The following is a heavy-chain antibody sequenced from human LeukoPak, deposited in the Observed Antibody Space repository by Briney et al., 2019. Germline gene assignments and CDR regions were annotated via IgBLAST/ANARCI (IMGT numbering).Heavy chain of an antibody. Sequence: ASVKVSCKAFGYTFTSYAMNWVRQAPGQGLEWMGWINTNTGNPTYAQGFTGRFVFSLDTSVSTAYLQISSLKAEDTAVYYCARALDTAMVNDYYYMDVWGKGTTVTVSS. D-gene: IGHD5-18*01. J-gene: IGHJ6*03. CDR1: GYTFTSYA. CDR3: ARALDTAMVNDYYYMDV. V-gene: IGHV7-4-1*02. CDR2: INTNTGNP.